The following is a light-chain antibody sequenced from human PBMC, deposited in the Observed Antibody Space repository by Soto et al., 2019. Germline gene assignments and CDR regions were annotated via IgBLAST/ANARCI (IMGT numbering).Light chain of an antibody. CDR2: AAS. CDR1: QSISSW. J-gene: IGKJ4*01. Sequence: DIQMTHSPSTLSASVGDIVTITCRASQSISSWLAWYQQKPGKAPKLLIYAASSLQSGVPSRFSGSGSGTDFTLTISSLQPEDFATYYCQQSYSTPRTFGGGTKVDIK. CDR3: QQSYSTPRT. V-gene: IGKV1-39*01.